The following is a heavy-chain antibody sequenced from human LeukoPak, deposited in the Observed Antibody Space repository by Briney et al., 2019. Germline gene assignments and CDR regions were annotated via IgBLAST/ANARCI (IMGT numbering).Heavy chain of an antibody. J-gene: IGHJ4*02. CDR3: APRARLYDSSGLDY. Sequence: GASVKVSCKVSGYTLTGLSMHWVRQAPGKGLEWMGGFDPEDGETIYAQKFQGRVTMTEDTSTDTAYMELSSLRSEDTAVYYCAPRARLYDSSGLDYWGQGTLVTVSS. CDR2: FDPEDGET. D-gene: IGHD3-22*01. V-gene: IGHV1-24*01. CDR1: GYTLTGLS.